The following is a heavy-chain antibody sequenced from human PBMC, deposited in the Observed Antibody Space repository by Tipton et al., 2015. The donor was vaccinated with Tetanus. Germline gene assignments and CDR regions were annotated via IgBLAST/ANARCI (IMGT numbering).Heavy chain of an antibody. CDR2: ISHSGST. Sequence: LRLSCAVYGGSFSGYYWSWIRQPPGKGLEWIGEISHSGSTTYNPSLTTRVTISIDTSKNQLSLKLSSVTAADTAVYYCASGIIPFDCWGQGTLVTVSS. CDR3: ASGIIPFDC. CDR1: GGSFSGYY. V-gene: IGHV4-34*01. D-gene: IGHD3-3*01. J-gene: IGHJ4*02.